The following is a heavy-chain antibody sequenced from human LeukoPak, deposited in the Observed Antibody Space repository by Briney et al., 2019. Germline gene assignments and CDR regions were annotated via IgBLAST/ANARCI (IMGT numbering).Heavy chain of an antibody. CDR1: GFTFSTYV. CDR3: AREWVVGALDY. Sequence: PGGSLRLSCAASGFTFSTYVMSWVRQAPGKGLEWVSGISGSGGTTYHADSVKGRFTISRDNSKNTLYLQMNSLRAEDTAVYYCAREWVVGALDYWGQGTLLTVSS. J-gene: IGHJ4*02. V-gene: IGHV3-23*01. CDR2: ISGSGGTT. D-gene: IGHD1-26*01.